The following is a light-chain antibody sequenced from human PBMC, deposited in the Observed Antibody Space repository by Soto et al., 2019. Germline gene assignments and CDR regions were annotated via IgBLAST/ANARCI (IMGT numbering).Light chain of an antibody. CDR3: QQSYSAPFA. CDR2: DAS. V-gene: IGKV1-39*01. CDR1: QSISGY. J-gene: IGKJ2*01. Sequence: DIQMTQSPSSLSAPLGDRVTITCRASQSISGYLVWYQQKLGKAPKLLIYDASSLQSGVPSRFSGSGSGTDFTLTISSLQPEDSASYYCQQSYSAPFAFGQGTNLEI.